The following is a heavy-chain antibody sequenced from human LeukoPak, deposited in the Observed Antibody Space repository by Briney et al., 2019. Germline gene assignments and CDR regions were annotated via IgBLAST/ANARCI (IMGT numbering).Heavy chain of an antibody. V-gene: IGHV3-7*05. CDR2: IKRDGSEK. Sequence: GSLRLSCAASGFTFSNYWMSWVRQAPGKGLEWVANIKRDGSEKYDVDSVKGRFTIPRDNAKNSLYLHMNSLRAADTAVYYCAPMAADTAMVGMDVWGQGTEVTVSS. J-gene: IGHJ6*02. D-gene: IGHD5-18*01. CDR3: APMAADTAMVGMDV. CDR1: GFTFSNYW.